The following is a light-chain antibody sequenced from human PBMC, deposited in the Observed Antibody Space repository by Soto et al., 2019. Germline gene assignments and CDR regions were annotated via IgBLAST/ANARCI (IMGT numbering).Light chain of an antibody. CDR2: DVG. Sequence: QSALTQPASVSGSPGQSITISCTGTSSDVGGYNYVSWYQQHPGKAPKLMIYDVGNRPSGVSNRFSGSKSGNTASLTISGLQAEDEADYYCSSYTSSSTVFGGGTK. V-gene: IGLV2-14*01. CDR1: SSDVGGYNY. J-gene: IGLJ2*01. CDR3: SSYTSSSTV.